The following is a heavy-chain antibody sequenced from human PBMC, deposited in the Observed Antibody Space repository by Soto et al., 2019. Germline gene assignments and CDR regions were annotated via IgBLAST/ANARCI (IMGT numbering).Heavy chain of an antibody. Sequence: GESLKISCKGSGYNFDAYWIDWVRQMPGKGLEWMGRIDPGDSKTKYSPSLEGHITISVDKSINTTYLQWRSLKASDTAIYYCARRIAAAGGYYYYAIDVWGQGTAVTVSS. CDR2: IDPGDSKT. V-gene: IGHV5-10-1*01. D-gene: IGHD6-13*01. CDR1: GYNFDAYW. CDR3: ARRIAAAGGYYYYAIDV. J-gene: IGHJ6*02.